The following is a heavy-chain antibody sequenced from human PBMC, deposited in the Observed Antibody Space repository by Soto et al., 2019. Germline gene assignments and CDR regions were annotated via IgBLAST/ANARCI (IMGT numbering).Heavy chain of an antibody. Sequence: QVQLVESGGGVVQPGRSLRLSCAASGFTFSSYGMHWVRQAQGKGLERVAVIWHDGSNKYYAESVKGRFTNSRDNSKHTLYLQMDSLRAEATAVYYCARGDIGRATTEFDYWGQGNLFTVSS. CDR1: GFTFSSYG. D-gene: IGHD5-12*01. CDR3: ARGDIGRATTEFDY. J-gene: IGHJ4*02. CDR2: IWHDGSNK. V-gene: IGHV3-33*01.